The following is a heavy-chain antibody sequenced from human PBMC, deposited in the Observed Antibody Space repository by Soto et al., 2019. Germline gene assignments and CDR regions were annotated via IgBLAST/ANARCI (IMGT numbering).Heavy chain of an antibody. V-gene: IGHV2-5*01. CDR2: IYWNDDK. J-gene: IGHJ4*02. CDR1: GFSLSTSGVG. Sequence: SGPAPVSPTQTLTITCTFAGFSLSTSGVGVGCMCQPPGNALEWLALIYWNDDKRYSPSLKSRLTITKDTSKNQLVLTMTNMDPVHTATYYCAHSPYSSGVFNYWGQGTLVTVSS. CDR3: AHSPYSSGVFNY. D-gene: IGHD6-25*01.